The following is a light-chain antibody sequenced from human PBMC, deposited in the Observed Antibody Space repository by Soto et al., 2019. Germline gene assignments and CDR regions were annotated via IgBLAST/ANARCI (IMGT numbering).Light chain of an antibody. CDR2: DVD. CDR1: RSDVGGYNY. V-gene: IGLV2-11*01. Sequence: QSALTQPRSVSGSPGQSVTISCAGTRSDVGGYNYVSWYQHHPGKAPKLTIYDVDKRPSGVPDRFSGSKSGNTASLPNSALQAEHEADYYCCSYVGSSSNWVFGGGTTLTVL. CDR3: CSYVGSSSNWV. J-gene: IGLJ3*02.